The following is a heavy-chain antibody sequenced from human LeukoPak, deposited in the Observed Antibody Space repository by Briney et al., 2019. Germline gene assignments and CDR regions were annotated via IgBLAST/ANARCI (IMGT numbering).Heavy chain of an antibody. D-gene: IGHD6-13*01. V-gene: IGHV4-34*01. CDR2: INHSGST. Sequence: SETLSLTCAVSGGSFSGYYWSWIRQSPRKGLEWIGEINHSGSTHYNPSLKSRVSISVDTSQKQFSLRLTSVTAADTAVYYCARGRYLTTSGGAAAGFLDYWGQGSLVTVST. J-gene: IGHJ4*02. CDR1: GGSFSGYY. CDR3: ARGRYLTTSGGAAAGFLDY.